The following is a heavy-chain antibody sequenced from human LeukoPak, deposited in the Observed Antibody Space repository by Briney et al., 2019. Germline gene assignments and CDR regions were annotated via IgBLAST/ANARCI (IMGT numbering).Heavy chain of an antibody. D-gene: IGHD6-13*01. V-gene: IGHV3-48*03. CDR1: GFTFSSYE. CDR2: ISSSGSII. Sequence: GGSLRLSCAASGFTFSSYEMNWVRQPPGKGLEWVSYISSSGSIIYYADSVKGRFSISRDNAKNSLYLQMNSLRAEDTAVYYCARDLGSIATAGTETFDIWGQGTMVTVSS. J-gene: IGHJ3*02. CDR3: ARDLGSIATAGTETFDI.